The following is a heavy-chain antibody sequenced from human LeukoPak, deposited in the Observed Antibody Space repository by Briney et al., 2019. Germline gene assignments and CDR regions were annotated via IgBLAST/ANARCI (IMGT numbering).Heavy chain of an antibody. V-gene: IGHV3-11*06. D-gene: IGHD6-19*01. CDR3: ARPDVAYSSGRPLDY. CDR1: GFTFSDYY. CDR2: ISSSSSYT. Sequence: GGSLRLSCAASGFTFSDYYMSWIRQAPGKGLEWVSYISSSSSYTNYAGSVKGRFTISRDNAKNSLYLQMNSLRAEDTAVYYCARPDVAYSSGRPLDYWGQGTLVTVSS. J-gene: IGHJ4*02.